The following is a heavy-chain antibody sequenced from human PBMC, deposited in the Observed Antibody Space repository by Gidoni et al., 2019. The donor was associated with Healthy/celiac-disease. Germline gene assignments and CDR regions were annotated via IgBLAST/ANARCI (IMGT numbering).Heavy chain of an antibody. J-gene: IGHJ4*02. Sequence: QVQLQQWGAGLLKPSETLSLTCAVYGGSFSGYYWSWIRQPPGKGLEWIGEINHSGSTNYNPSLKSRVTISVDTSKNQFSLKLSSVTAADTAVYYCARGRLSWVVDGYNRAGFGYWGQGTLVTVSS. CDR2: INHSGST. CDR3: ARGRLSWVVDGYNRAGFGY. V-gene: IGHV4-34*01. CDR1: GGSFSGYY. D-gene: IGHD2-15*01.